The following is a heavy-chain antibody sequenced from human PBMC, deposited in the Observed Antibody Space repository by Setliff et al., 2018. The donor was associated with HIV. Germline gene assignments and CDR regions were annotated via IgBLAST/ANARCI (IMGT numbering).Heavy chain of an antibody. CDR1: GYEFYGWW. D-gene: IGHD1-26*01. CDR2: IYPDDSNT. CDR3: VRYSGSSYKSNWFDP. Sequence: LGESPKISCKTSGYEFYGWWIGWVRQKPGKGLEWMGIIYPDDSNTRYSPSFRGQVTISADMSISTAYLQWSSLQASDTAMYYCVRYSGSSYKSNWFDPWGQGTRVTVSS. V-gene: IGHV5-51*01. J-gene: IGHJ5*02.